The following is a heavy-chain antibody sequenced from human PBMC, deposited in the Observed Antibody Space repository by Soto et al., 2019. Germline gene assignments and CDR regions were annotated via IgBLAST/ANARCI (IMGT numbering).Heavy chain of an antibody. CDR3: TRSAVRTFGALIGPCDY. J-gene: IGHJ4*02. Sequence: ASVKVSCKASGYTFTNYAMHWVRQAPGQRLEWMGWINVGNDNRKYSQKFQGRVTITRDTSASTAYMELSSLRSEDTAVYYCTRSAVRTFGALIGPCDYWGQGTMGTVSS. D-gene: IGHD3-16*01. CDR2: INVGNDNR. CDR1: GYTFTNYA. V-gene: IGHV1-3*01.